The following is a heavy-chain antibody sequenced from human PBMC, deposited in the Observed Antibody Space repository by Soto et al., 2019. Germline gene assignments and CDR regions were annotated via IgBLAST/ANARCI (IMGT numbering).Heavy chain of an antibody. Sequence: QVQLVESGGGVVQPGGSLRLSCAASGFTFSIYAMHWVRQAPGKGLEWVAVISFDGSQRYFAESVKGRFTISRDNSKNRLFLQMDRLRAEDTAVYYCTSMANFRPVIEATAAAGNREATFDMWGQWTVVTVSS. V-gene: IGHV3-30*04. D-gene: IGHD6-13*01. CDR1: GFTFSIYA. CDR3: TSMANFRPVIEATAAAGNREATFDM. CDR2: ISFDGSQR. J-gene: IGHJ3*02.